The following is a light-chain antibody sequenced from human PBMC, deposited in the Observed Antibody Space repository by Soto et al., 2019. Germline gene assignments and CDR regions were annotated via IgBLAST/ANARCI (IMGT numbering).Light chain of an antibody. J-gene: IGLJ3*02. CDR3: SSFASSNTLV. CDR1: SSDVGAYNY. CDR2: EVT. V-gene: IGLV2-8*01. Sequence: QSALTQPPSASGSPGQSVTISCTGTSSDVGAYNYVSWYQQHAGKAPKLVIYEVTKRPSGVPDRFSGSKSANTASLTVSGLQAEDEADYYCSSFASSNTLVFGVGTKVTVL.